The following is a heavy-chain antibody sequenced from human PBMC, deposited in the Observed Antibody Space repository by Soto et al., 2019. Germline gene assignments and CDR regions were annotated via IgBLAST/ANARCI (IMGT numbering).Heavy chain of an antibody. J-gene: IGHJ4*02. D-gene: IGHD1-1*01. V-gene: IGHV1-18*01. CDR3: ARDSGNLGNWAYFFDY. CDR2: ISAYNSNT. Sequence: QGQLVQSGAEVKKPGASVKVSCKASGYTFSDFGVSWVRQAPGQGLEWMGWISAYNSNTNYAQKVQGRVTMTTDTSTSTAYMEVRNLTSDDTAVYYYARDSGNLGNWAYFFDYWGQGTLVTVSS. CDR1: GYTFSDFG.